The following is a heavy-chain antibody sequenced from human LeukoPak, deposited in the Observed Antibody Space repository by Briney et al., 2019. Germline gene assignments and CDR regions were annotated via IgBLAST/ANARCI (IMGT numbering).Heavy chain of an antibody. J-gene: IGHJ4*02. CDR1: GGSISSSSYY. Sequence: SETLSLTCTVSGGSISSSSYYWGWIRQPPGKGLEWIGEIYHSGSTNYNPSLKSRVTISVDKSKNQFSLKLSSVTAADTAVYYCARDHRGLFDYWGQGTLVTVSS. D-gene: IGHD3-10*01. V-gene: IGHV4-39*07. CDR3: ARDHRGLFDY. CDR2: IYHSGST.